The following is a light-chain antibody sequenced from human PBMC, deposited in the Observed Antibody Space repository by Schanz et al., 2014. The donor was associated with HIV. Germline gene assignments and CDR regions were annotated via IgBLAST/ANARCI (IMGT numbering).Light chain of an antibody. CDR3: CSYAGSFSVI. Sequence: QSVLTQPPSASGSPGQSVTISCTGTSGDVGGYDYVSWYQQHPGKAPKLIISEVNKRPSGVPDRFSGSKSGNTASLTISGLQAEDEADYYCCSYAGSFSVIFGGGTKLTVL. CDR1: SGDVGGYDY. J-gene: IGLJ2*01. V-gene: IGLV2-8*01. CDR2: EVN.